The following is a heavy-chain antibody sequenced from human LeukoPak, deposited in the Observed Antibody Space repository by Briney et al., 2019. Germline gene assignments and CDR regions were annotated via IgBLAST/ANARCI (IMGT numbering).Heavy chain of an antibody. V-gene: IGHV1-8*01. CDR3: TRRANGRRYNWFDT. D-gene: IGHD2-8*01. CDR1: GYTLTSYD. J-gene: IGHJ5*02. Sequence: ASVKVSCKAPGYTLTSYDINWVRQATGQELEWMGWMNPHSDNTAYAQKFQGRVTMTKNTSISTAYMELSSLRSDDTAVYYCTRRANGRRYNWFDTWGQGTLVTVSS. CDR2: MNPHSDNT.